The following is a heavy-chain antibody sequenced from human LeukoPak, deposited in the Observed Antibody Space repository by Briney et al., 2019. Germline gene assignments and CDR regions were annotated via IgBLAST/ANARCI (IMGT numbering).Heavy chain of an antibody. CDR2: INPNSGGT. Sequence: GASVKASCKASGYTFTGYYMHWVRQAPGQGLEWMGWINPNSGGTNYAQKFQGRVTMTRDTSISTAYMELSRLRSDDTAVYYCARSQYSSHSFKNLWFYYGMDVWGQGTTVTVSS. CDR1: GYTFTGYY. D-gene: IGHD6-19*01. V-gene: IGHV1-2*02. CDR3: ARSQYSSHSFKNLWFYYGMDV. J-gene: IGHJ6*02.